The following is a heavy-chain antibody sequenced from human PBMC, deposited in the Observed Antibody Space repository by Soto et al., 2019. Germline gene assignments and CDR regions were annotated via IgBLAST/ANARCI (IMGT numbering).Heavy chain of an antibody. Sequence: SVKVSCEASGGTFSSYAISWVRQAPGQGLEWMGGIIPIFGTSNYAQKFQGRVSIAAAECTSTPHMETRSLRSADVDECYCESDYSRDVFDYWGQGTLVTVSS. V-gene: IGHV1-69*13. CDR2: IIPIFGTS. D-gene: IGHD2-21*01. CDR1: GGTFSSYA. J-gene: IGHJ4*02. CDR3: ESDYSRDVFDY.